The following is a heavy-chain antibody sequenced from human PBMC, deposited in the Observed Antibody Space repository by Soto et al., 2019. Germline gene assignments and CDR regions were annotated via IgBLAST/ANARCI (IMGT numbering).Heavy chain of an antibody. V-gene: IGHV4-61*01. Sequence: SETLSPTCTVSGGSVSSGSYYWSWIRQSPGKGLEWIGYIYSTRSTNYNPSLKSRVIISLNTSKNQFSLTLTSMTAADTAVYYCARGYGRFDYWGQGALVTVSS. CDR3: ARGYGRFDY. D-gene: IGHD4-17*01. CDR1: GGSVSSGSYY. J-gene: IGHJ4*02. CDR2: IYSTRST.